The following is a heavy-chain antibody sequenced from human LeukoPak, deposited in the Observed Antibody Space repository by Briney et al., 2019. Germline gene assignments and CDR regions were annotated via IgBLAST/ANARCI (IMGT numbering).Heavy chain of an antibody. V-gene: IGHV3-23*01. CDR3: AKSPFPGSFDY. J-gene: IGHJ4*02. CDR2: ISGSGDST. CDR1: GFTFSNYP. Sequence: PGGSLRLSCAASGFTFSNYPMTWVRQAPGKGLEWVSAISGSGDSTKYADSVKGRFTASRDNSKNTLYLQMNSLRAEDTAVYYCAKSPFPGSFDYWGQGTLVTVSS. D-gene: IGHD1-26*01.